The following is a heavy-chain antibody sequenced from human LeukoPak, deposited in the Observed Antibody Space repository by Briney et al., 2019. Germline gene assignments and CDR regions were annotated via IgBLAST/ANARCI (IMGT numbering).Heavy chain of an antibody. D-gene: IGHD1-26*01. CDR2: INTDGSSS. V-gene: IGHV3-74*01. CDR3: ARVYSYSYPMDH. CDR1: GFTFSSYW. Sequence: PGGSLRLSCADSGFTFSSYWMHWVRQAPGKGLMWVSRINTDGSSSNYAGSVKGRFTISRDNAKNTLYLQMNSLRAEDTAVYYCARVYSYSYPMDHWGQGTLVTVSS. J-gene: IGHJ4*02.